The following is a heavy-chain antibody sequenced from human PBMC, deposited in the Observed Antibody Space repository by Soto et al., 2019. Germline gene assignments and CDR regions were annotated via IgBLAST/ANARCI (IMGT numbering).Heavy chain of an antibody. CDR3: ARGPVEIATNDAFDI. Sequence: SETLSLTCAVYGGSFSGYCWSCIRQPPGKGLEWIVEINHSGSTNYNPSLKSRVTISVDTSKNQFSLKLSSVTAADTAVYYCARGPVEIATNDAFDIWGQGTMVTVSS. D-gene: IGHD1-26*01. CDR1: GGSFSGYC. V-gene: IGHV4-34*01. CDR2: INHSGST. J-gene: IGHJ3*02.